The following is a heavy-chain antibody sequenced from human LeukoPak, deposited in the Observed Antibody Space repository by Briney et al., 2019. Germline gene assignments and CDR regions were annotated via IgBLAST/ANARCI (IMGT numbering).Heavy chain of an antibody. CDR3: ARQQLKENWFDP. D-gene: IGHD6-13*01. J-gene: IGHJ5*02. V-gene: IGHV4-39*07. CDR2: IYDSGST. Sequence: PSETLSLTCTVSGGSIRSSYYYWGWIRQPPGKGLEWIGSIYDSGSTYYNPSLKSRVTISVDTSKNQFSLKLSSVTAADTVVYYCARQQLKENWFDPWGQGTLVTVSS. CDR1: GGSIRSSYYY.